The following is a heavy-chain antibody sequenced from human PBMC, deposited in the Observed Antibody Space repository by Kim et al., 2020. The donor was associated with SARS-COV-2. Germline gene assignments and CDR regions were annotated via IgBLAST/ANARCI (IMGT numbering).Heavy chain of an antibody. D-gene: IGHD4-17*01. J-gene: IGHJ6*02. CDR3: ARAYGDYGKHGMDV. CDR2: ISYDGSNK. Sequence: GGSLRLSCAASGFTFSSYAMHWVRQAPGKGLEWVAVISYDGSNKYYADSVKGRFTISRDNSKNTLYLQMNSLRAEDTAVYYCARAYGDYGKHGMDVWGQGTTVTVSS. CDR1: GFTFSSYA. V-gene: IGHV3-30*04.